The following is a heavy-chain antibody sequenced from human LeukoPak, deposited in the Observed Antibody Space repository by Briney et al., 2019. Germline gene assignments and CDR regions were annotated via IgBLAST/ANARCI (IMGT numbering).Heavy chain of an antibody. D-gene: IGHD3-22*01. CDR2: IYYSGST. CDR3: AGITMIVVVMKDY. V-gene: IGHV4-39*01. Sequence: SETLSLTCTVSGGSISSSSYYWGWIRQPPGKGLEWIGSIYYSGSTYYNPSRKSRFTISVDTSKNQFSLKLSSVTAADTAVYYCAGITMIVVVMKDYWGQGTLVTVSS. J-gene: IGHJ4*02. CDR1: GGSISSSSYY.